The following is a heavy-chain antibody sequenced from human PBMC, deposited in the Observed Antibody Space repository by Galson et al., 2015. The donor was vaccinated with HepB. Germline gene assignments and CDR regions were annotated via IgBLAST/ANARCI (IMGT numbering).Heavy chain of an antibody. V-gene: IGHV3-33*01. CDR3: ARDSWVGATDNWFDP. Sequence: SLRLSCAASGFTFSSYGMHWVRQAPGKGLEWVAVIWYDGSNKYYADSVKGRFTISRDNSKNTLYLQMNSLRAEDTAVYYCARDSWVGATDNWFDPWGQGTLVTVSS. CDR2: IWYDGSNK. D-gene: IGHD1-26*01. CDR1: GFTFSSYG. J-gene: IGHJ5*02.